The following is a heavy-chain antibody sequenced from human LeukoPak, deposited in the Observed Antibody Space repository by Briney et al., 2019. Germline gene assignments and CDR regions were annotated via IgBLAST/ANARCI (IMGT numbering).Heavy chain of an antibody. V-gene: IGHV3-33*01. CDR3: ARESFGSGSYPDF. D-gene: IGHD3-10*01. CDR1: GFAFNTYA. CDR2: IWHDGSHK. Sequence: GGSLRLSCAASGFAFNTYAMHWVRQAPGQGLEWVALIWHDGSHKFYSNSVRGQFTISRDNSKNTVSLQMNNLRPEDTAVYYCARESFGSGSYPDFWGQGTLVTVSS. J-gene: IGHJ4*02.